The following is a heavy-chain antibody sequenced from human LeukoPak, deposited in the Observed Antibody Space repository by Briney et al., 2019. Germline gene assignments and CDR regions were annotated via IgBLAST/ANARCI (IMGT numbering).Heavy chain of an antibody. Sequence: SETLSLTCAVYGGSSSVYNWRWIRQPPGKGLERIGEMHHSGNTNYNPSRKSRVTMSVDMSRNHFSLKVTSVTAADTAVYYCARLAGTAMVVGDWFDPWGQGTLVTVSS. CDR1: GGSSSVYN. J-gene: IGHJ5*02. CDR2: MHHSGNT. D-gene: IGHD5-18*01. V-gene: IGHV4-34*01. CDR3: ARLAGTAMVVGDWFDP.